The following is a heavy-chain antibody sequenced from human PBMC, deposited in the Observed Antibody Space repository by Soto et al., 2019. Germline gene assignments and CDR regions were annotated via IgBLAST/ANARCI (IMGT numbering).Heavy chain of an antibody. CDR1: GGTFSTHA. Sequence: SVKVSCKASGGTFSTHAIIWVRQAPGHGLEWMGGIIPISGTTYYTQKFQGRVTITADEPTSTAFMELSSLKSEDTAVYYCARGGQAYYDSSSYVPFWYFDLWGRGTLVTVSS. J-gene: IGHJ2*01. V-gene: IGHV1-69*13. CDR2: IIPISGTT. D-gene: IGHD3-22*01. CDR3: ARGGQAYYDSSSYVPFWYFDL.